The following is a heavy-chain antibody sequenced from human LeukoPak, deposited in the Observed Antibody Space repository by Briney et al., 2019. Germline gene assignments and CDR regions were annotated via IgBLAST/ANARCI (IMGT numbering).Heavy chain of an antibody. CDR3: ARAYCGGDCYSAGYNWFDP. Sequence: GSLRPSWGGLGFTGRWKLLRWVRPAPGEGLGWGSVIYSGGTTYYADSVKGRFTISRDNSKNTLYLQMNSLRAEDTAVYYCARAYCGGDCYSAGYNWFDPWGQGTLVTVSS. CDR2: IYSGGTT. J-gene: IGHJ5*02. CDR1: GFTGRWKL. V-gene: IGHV3-53*01. D-gene: IGHD2-21*02.